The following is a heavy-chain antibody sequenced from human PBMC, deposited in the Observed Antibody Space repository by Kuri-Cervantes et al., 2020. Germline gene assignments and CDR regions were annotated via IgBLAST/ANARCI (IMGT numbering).Heavy chain of an antibody. J-gene: IGHJ4*02. Sequence: GGSLRLSCAASGFTFSSYGMHWVRQAPGKGLEWVALIRYDGSSKYYTDSVKGRFTISRNNAKNSLYLQMNSLRAEDTAVYYCARARPQDYWGQGTLVTVSS. V-gene: IGHV3-30*02. CDR2: IRYDGSSK. CDR3: ARARPQDY. CDR1: GFTFSSYG.